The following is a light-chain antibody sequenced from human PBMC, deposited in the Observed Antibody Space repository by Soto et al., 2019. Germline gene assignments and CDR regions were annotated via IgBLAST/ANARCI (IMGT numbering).Light chain of an antibody. Sequence: QSVLTQPPSVSAAPGQEVTISCSGSSSNIGNNFVSWYQHLPGPAPKLLIYDNNKRPSGIPDRFSGTKSGTSATLGITGLQTGDEAHYYCATWDSSLIAGVFGGGTQLTVL. V-gene: IGLV1-51*01. CDR2: DNN. CDR3: ATWDSSLIAGV. CDR1: SSNIGNNF. J-gene: IGLJ2*01.